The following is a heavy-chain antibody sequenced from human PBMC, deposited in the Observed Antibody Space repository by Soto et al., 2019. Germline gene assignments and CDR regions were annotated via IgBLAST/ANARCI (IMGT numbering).Heavy chain of an antibody. CDR1: GGTFSSYA. J-gene: IGHJ6*02. CDR2: IIPIFGTA. CDR3: ARDRDKNLYSGYDFYYYYGMDV. Sequence: AASVKVSCKASGGTFSSYAISWVRQAPGQGLEWMGGIIPIFGTANYAQKFQGRVTITADESTSTAYMELSSLRSEDTAVYYCARDRDKNLYSGYDFYYYYGMDVWGQGTTVTVSS. D-gene: IGHD5-12*01. V-gene: IGHV1-69*13.